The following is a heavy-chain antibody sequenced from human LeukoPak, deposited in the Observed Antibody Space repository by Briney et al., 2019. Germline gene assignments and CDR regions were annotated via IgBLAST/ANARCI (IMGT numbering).Heavy chain of an antibody. V-gene: IGHV5-51*01. CDR2: IYPGDSDT. J-gene: IGHJ4*02. CDR1: GYSFTSYW. CDR3: ARLAHYYDSSGYYGY. D-gene: IGHD3-22*01. Sequence: GESLKISCKGSGYSFTSYWIGCVRQMPGKGLEWIGIIYPGDSDTRYSPSFQGEVTISADKSISTAYLQWRSLKASDTAMYYCARLAHYYDSSGYYGYWGQGTLVTVSS.